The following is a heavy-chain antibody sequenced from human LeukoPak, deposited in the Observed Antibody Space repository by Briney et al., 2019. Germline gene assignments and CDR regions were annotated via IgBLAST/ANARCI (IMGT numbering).Heavy chain of an antibody. D-gene: IGHD2-2*02. Sequence: ASVKVSCKASGGTFSSYAISWVRQAPGQGLEWMGGIIPIFGTANYAQKFQGRVTITADESTSTAYMELSRLRSDDTAVYYCARGGFIVVVPAAIGDSDYWGQGTLVTVSS. CDR3: ARGGFIVVVPAAIGDSDY. CDR2: IIPIFGTA. CDR1: GGTFSSYA. V-gene: IGHV1-69*13. J-gene: IGHJ4*02.